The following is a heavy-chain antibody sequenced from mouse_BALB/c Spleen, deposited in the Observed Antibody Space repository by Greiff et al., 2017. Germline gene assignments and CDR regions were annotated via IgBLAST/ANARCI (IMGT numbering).Heavy chain of an antibody. V-gene: IGHV1-5*01. Sequence: VQLQQSGPVLARPGASVKMSCKASGYTFTRYWMHWVKQRPGPGLEWIGAISPGNSDTSYNQKFKGKAKLTAVTSTSTAYMELSSLTNEDSAVYYCTRSYYGSSWGFDYWGQGTTLTVSS. CDR2: ISPGNSDT. CDR3: TRSYYGSSWGFDY. D-gene: IGHD1-1*01. J-gene: IGHJ2*01. CDR1: GYTFTRYW.